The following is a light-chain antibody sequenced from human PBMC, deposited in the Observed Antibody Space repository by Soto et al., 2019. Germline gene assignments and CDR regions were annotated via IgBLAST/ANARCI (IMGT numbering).Light chain of an antibody. V-gene: IGKV3-20*01. J-gene: IGKJ1*01. Sequence: EIWMTHSPATLSVSPGERATLSCRASQSVSSNLAWYQQKPGQAPRLLIYGASNRATGIPDRFSGSGSGTDFTLTISRLEPEDFAVYYCQQYGSSGTFGQGTKVDIK. CDR3: QQYGSSGT. CDR2: GAS. CDR1: QSVSSN.